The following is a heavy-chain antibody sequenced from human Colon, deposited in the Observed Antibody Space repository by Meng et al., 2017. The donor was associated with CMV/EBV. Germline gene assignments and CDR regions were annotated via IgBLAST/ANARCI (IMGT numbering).Heavy chain of an antibody. J-gene: IGHJ4*02. CDR2: IYYTGST. V-gene: IGHV4-31*03. CDR3: ARDPGSGPDY. D-gene: IGHD2-15*01. Sequence: QVQLQESGPGLVKPSRTLSLTCTVSGGSISSGGYYWSWIRQHPGKGLEWIGYIYYTGSTYYNPSLKSRVVISGDTSKNQFSLKLSSVTAADTAVYFCARDPGSGPDYWGQGTLVTVSS. CDR1: GGSISSGGYY.